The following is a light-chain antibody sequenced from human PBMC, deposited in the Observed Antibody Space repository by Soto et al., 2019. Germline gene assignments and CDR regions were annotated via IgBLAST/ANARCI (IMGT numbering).Light chain of an antibody. CDR1: QTIGNW. CDR2: DAS. V-gene: IGKV1-5*01. J-gene: IGKJ2*01. Sequence: IQMTQSPSTLSASVGDRVTITCRASQTIGNWLAWYQQKTGKAPKLLIYDASSLERGVPSRFSGSRSGTEFTFTISSLQPDDFATYYCQQYDSYSYTFGQGTKLEIK. CDR3: QQYDSYSYT.